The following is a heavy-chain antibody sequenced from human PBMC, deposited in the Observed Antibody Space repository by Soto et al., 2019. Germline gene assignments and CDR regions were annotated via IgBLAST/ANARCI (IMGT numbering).Heavy chain of an antibody. Sequence: EVQLLESGGGLVQPGGSLRLSCAASGFTFSSYAMSWVRQAPGKGLEWVSAISGSGGSTYYADSVKGRFTISRDNSKNPLYLQTNRLRAEDTAVYYCAKGRSGYDILTGYYNFDYWGQGTLVTVSS. CDR1: GFTFSSYA. CDR2: ISGSGGST. D-gene: IGHD3-9*01. J-gene: IGHJ4*02. V-gene: IGHV3-23*01. CDR3: AKGRSGYDILTGYYNFDY.